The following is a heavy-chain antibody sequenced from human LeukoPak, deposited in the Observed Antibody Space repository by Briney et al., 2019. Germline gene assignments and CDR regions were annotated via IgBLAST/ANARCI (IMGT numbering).Heavy chain of an antibody. Sequence: PGGSLRLSCAASGFTFSSYWMHWVRQAPGKGPVWVSRINSDGSSTSYADSVKGRFTISRDNAKNTLYLQMNSLRAEDTAVYYCATSGYSSSWYFGWGQGTLVTVSS. CDR2: INSDGSST. J-gene: IGHJ4*02. D-gene: IGHD6-13*01. V-gene: IGHV3-74*01. CDR3: ATSGYSSSWYFG. CDR1: GFTFSSYW.